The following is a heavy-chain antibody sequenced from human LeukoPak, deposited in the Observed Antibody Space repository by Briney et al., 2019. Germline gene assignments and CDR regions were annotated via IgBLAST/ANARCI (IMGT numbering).Heavy chain of an antibody. J-gene: IGHJ4*02. V-gene: IGHV4-59*01. D-gene: IGHD1-26*01. CDR1: GGSLSRYF. Sequence: SEGLSVTCTSSGGSLSRYFWRGMGQPPGKGREGVGYIYYTGRTNYNPSLKIRVIISLDTSKNQFSLKLSSVAAADTSVYYCARTLSRWDPFDYWGQGTLVTVSS. CDR2: IYYTGRT. CDR3: ARTLSRWDPFDY.